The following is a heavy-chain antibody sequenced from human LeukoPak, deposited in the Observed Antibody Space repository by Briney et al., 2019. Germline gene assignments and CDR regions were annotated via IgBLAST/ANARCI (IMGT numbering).Heavy chain of an antibody. V-gene: IGHV1-2*02. CDR2: ILPRSGDT. CDR3: ARPPRDLVSAAPFPS. Sequence: GASVTVSFMSSVYTFTYYYIQWVGQAPGQGVEWVGWILPRSGDTYYAQTFHARVAMPTHPSINTAYMELSRLKPAHTGVYFCARPPRDLVSAAPFPSWGQGTLVTVSS. D-gene: IGHD2-2*01. J-gene: IGHJ1*01. CDR1: VYTFTYYY.